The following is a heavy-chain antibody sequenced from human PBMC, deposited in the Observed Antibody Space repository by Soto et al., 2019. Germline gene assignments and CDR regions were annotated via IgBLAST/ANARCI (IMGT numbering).Heavy chain of an antibody. D-gene: IGHD2-2*01. CDR1: GYTFTGYY. Sequence: ASVKVSCKASGYTFTGYYMHWVRQAPGQGLEWMGWINPNSGGTNYAQKFQGWVTMTRDTSISTAYMELSRLRSDDTAVYYCARGSFSTNNYYYYHYMDVWGKGTTVTVSS. J-gene: IGHJ6*03. V-gene: IGHV1-2*04. CDR2: INPNSGGT. CDR3: ARGSFSTNNYYYYHYMDV.